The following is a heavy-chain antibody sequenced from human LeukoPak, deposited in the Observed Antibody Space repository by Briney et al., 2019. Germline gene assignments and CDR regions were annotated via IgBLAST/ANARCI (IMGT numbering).Heavy chain of an antibody. Sequence: GTLRLSCAASGFTFRSYDMIWVRQAPGKGLEWVSSISGSGDSTYYAEFVKGRFTISRDNSKNTLDLQMNSLRAEDTAAYYCAKRYTGYEGHYYFDYWGPGTLVTVSS. CDR2: ISGSGDST. V-gene: IGHV3-23*01. CDR1: GFTFRSYD. J-gene: IGHJ4*02. CDR3: AKRYTGYEGHYYFDY. D-gene: IGHD5-12*01.